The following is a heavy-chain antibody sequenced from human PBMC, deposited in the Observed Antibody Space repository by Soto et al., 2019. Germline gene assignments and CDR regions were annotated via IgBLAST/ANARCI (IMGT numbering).Heavy chain of an antibody. CDR2: IFHTGNT. CDR1: NGAFTGYY. D-gene: IGHD6-13*01. V-gene: IGHV4-34*01. CDR3: ARGASGSPYPY. J-gene: IGHJ4*02. Sequence: QVHLQQWGAGLLKPSETLSLTCAVSNGAFTGYYWTWIRQPPGKGLEWIGEIFHTGNTNYNPSLRSRVTISQDISKIQFSLNLSSVTAADTAVYYCARGASGSPYPYWGQGTLVTVSS.